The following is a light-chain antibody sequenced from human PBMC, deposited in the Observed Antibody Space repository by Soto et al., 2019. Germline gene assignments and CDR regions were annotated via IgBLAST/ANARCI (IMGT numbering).Light chain of an antibody. Sequence: IQMTQSPSSLSASVGDRVTITCQASQDISKKLNWYHQKPGKAPMLLVYDASSLQPGVQSRFSGSGSATHLTVTISSLQPEDIATYYCQQYDNLRPITFGQGTRLEIK. CDR2: DAS. J-gene: IGKJ5*01. CDR1: QDISKK. V-gene: IGKV1-33*01. CDR3: QQYDNLRPIT.